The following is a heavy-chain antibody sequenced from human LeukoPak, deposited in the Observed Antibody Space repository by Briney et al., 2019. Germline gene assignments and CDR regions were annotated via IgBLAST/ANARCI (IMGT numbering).Heavy chain of an antibody. V-gene: IGHV3-48*01. CDR3: ARGSSGLEDY. CDR1: GFTFSSYS. CDR2: IKSSSSTI. J-gene: IGHJ4*02. Sequence: PGGSLGLSCVVSGFTFSSYSMNWVRQAPGKGLEWVSYIKSSSSTIHYADSVKGRFTVSRDNAKNSLYLQMNSLRAEDTGVYYCARGSSGLEDYWGQGTLVIVSS. D-gene: IGHD6-19*01.